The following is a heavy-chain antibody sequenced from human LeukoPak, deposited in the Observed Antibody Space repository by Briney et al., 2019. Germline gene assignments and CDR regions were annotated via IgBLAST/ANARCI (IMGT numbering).Heavy chain of an antibody. D-gene: IGHD3-3*01. CDR3: ARELRPNWFDP. CDR2: IYHSGST. CDR1: GGSISSGGYS. V-gene: IGHV4-30-2*01. Sequence: SETLSLTCAVSGGSISSGGYSWSWIRQPPGKGLEWIGYIYHSGSTYYNPSLKSRVTMSVDTSKNQFSLKLSSVTAADTAMYYCARELRPNWFDPWGQGTLVTVSS. J-gene: IGHJ5*02.